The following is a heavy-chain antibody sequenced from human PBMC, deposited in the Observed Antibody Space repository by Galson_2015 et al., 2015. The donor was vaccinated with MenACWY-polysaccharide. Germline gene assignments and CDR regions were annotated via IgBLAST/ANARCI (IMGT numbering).Heavy chain of an antibody. V-gene: IGHV3-9*01. J-gene: IGHJ1*01. D-gene: IGHD3-3*01. CDR1: GFTFGSYA. CDR3: TKDHSDYTASGDHQPGD. CDR2: ITWNSGKA. Sequence: SLRLSCAASGFTFGSYAMHWVRQAPGKGLEWVAGITWNSGKAGYADSVKGRFTISRDNAKNSLYLQMNSLRAEDTALYYCTKDHSDYTASGDHQPGDWGQGTLVTVSS.